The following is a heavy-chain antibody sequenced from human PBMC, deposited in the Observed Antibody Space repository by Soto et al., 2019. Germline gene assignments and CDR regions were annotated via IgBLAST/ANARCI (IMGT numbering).Heavy chain of an antibody. V-gene: IGHV1-69*01. CDR2: IIPIFGTA. CDR1: GGTFSSYA. J-gene: IGHJ6*02. Sequence: QVQLVQSGAEVKKPGSSVKVSCKASGGTFSSYASSWVRQAPGQGLEWMGGIIPIFGTANYAQKFQGRVTITADESTSTAYMELSSLRSEDTAVYYCARTRILGPYYYYYGMDVWGQGTTVTVSS. CDR3: ARTRILGPYYYYYGMDV. D-gene: IGHD1-26*01.